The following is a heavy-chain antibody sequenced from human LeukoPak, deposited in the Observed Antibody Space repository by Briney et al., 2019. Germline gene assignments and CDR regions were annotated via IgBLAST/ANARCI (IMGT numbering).Heavy chain of an antibody. CDR2: IKQDGSEK. D-gene: IGHD1-14*01. V-gene: IGHV3-7*03. CDR1: EFTFSSYW. CDR3: ARGGGSTTGFDY. Sequence: AGGSLRLSCAASEFTFSSYWMSWVRQAPGKGLEWVTNIKQDGSEKYYVDSVKGRFTISRDNAKNSLYLQMNSLRAEDTAVYYCARGGGSTTGFDYWGQGTLVTVSS. J-gene: IGHJ4*02.